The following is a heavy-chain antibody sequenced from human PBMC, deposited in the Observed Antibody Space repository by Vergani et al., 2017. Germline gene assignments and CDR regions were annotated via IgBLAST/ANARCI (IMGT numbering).Heavy chain of an antibody. CDR2: IYPGDSDT. CDR3: ARKLNYDFWSGYTYYYAMDV. J-gene: IGHJ6*02. Sequence: EVQLVQSGAEVKKPGESLKISCKGSGYSFRNYWIGWVRQMPGKGLEWMGIIYPGDSDTRYSPSFQGQVTMSADKYISTAYLQWSSLKASDSAIYYCARKLNYDFWSGYTYYYAMDVWGQGTTVTVSS. V-gene: IGHV5-51*01. D-gene: IGHD3-3*01. CDR1: GYSFRNYW.